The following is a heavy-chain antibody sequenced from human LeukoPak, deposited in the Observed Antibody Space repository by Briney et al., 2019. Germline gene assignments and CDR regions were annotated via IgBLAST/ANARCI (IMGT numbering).Heavy chain of an antibody. CDR2: ISSSSSYI. D-gene: IGHD2-15*01. CDR1: GFTFSSYS. Sequence: GGSLRLSCAASGFTFSSYSMNWVRQAPGKGLEWVSSISSSSSYIYYADSVKGRFTISRDNAKNSLYLQMNSLRAEDTAVYYCARNLVVAALYAFDIWGQGTMVTVSS. CDR3: ARNLVVAALYAFDI. V-gene: IGHV3-21*01. J-gene: IGHJ3*02.